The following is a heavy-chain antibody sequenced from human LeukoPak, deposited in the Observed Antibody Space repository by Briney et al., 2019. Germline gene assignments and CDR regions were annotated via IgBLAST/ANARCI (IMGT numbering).Heavy chain of an antibody. V-gene: IGHV7-4-1*02. D-gene: IGHD4-17*01. Sequence: GASVKVSCKASGYTFTSYAMNWVRQAPGQGLEWMGWINTNTGNPTYAQGFTGRFVFSLDTSVSTAYLQISSLKAEDTAVYYCARELYVDYGDSDAFDIWGQGTMVTVSS. J-gene: IGHJ3*02. CDR1: GYTFTSYA. CDR2: INTNTGNP. CDR3: ARELYVDYGDSDAFDI.